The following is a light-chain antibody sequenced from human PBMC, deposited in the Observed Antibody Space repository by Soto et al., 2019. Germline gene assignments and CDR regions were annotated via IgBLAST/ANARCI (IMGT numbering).Light chain of an antibody. V-gene: IGLV2-8*01. J-gene: IGLJ1*01. CDR2: DVS. CDR1: SSDVGGYNY. Sequence: QSVLTQPPSASGSPGQSVTISCTGTSSDVGGYNYVSWFQQHPGEAPKLMIYDVSKRPSGVPDRFSGSKSGNTASLTVSGLQAEDEADYYCSSYAGSNYYVFGTGT. CDR3: SSYAGSNYYV.